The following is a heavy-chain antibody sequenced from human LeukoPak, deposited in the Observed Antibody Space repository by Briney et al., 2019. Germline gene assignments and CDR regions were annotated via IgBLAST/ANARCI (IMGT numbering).Heavy chain of an antibody. CDR2: IYTSGST. Sequence: PSETLSLTCTVSGGTISSYYWSWIGQPAGKGLEWIGRIYTSGSTNYNPSLKSRVTMSVDTSKNQFSLKLSSVTAADTAVYYCAISFGEYQAYYYYYGMDVWGQGTTVTVSS. CDR3: AISFGEYQAYYYYYGMDV. J-gene: IGHJ6*02. V-gene: IGHV4-4*07. CDR1: GGTISSYY. D-gene: IGHD2-2*01.